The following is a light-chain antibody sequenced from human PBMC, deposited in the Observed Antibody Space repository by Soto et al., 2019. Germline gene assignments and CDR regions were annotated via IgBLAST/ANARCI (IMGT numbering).Light chain of an antibody. J-gene: IGLJ3*02. Sequence: QSALTQPPSASGSPGQSVTISCTGTSSDVGAYNYASWYQQHPGKAPKLIIYEVTKRPSGVPDRFSGSKSGNTASLTVSGLQAEDEADYYCNSYAGSKNFGVFGGGTKVTVL. V-gene: IGLV2-8*01. CDR2: EVT. CDR1: SSDVGAYNY. CDR3: NSYAGSKNFGV.